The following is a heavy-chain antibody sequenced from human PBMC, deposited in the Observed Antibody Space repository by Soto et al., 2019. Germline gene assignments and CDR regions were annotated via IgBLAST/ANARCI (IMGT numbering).Heavy chain of an antibody. CDR3: AREGDTYGYGWFDP. CDR1: GFTVSSNY. CDR2: IYSGSTT. D-gene: IGHD5-18*01. J-gene: IGHJ5*02. V-gene: IGHV3-66*01. Sequence: EVQLVESGGGLVQPGGSLRLSCAVSGFTVSSNYMSWVRQAPGKGLEWVSVIYSGSTTHYADSVKGRFTISRDNSKNTLYLQMNSLRAEGTAVYYCAREGDTYGYGWFDPWGQGTPVTVSS.